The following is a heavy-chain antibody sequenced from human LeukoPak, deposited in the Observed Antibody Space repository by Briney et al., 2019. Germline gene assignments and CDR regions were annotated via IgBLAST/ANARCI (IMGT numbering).Heavy chain of an antibody. V-gene: IGHV4-38-2*01. CDR2: IYHSGST. Sequence: SETLSLTCAVSGYSISSGSYWGWVRQPPGKGLEWIGSIYHSGSTYYNPSLKSRVTISVDTSKNQFSLKLSSVTAADTAVYYCASTDYSNYDYYYYYMDVWGKGTTVTVSS. D-gene: IGHD4-11*01. J-gene: IGHJ6*03. CDR1: GYSISSGSY. CDR3: ASTDYSNYDYYYYYMDV.